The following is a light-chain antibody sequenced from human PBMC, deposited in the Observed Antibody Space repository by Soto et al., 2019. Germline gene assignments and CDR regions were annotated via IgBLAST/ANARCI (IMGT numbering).Light chain of an antibody. CDR1: QGINNY. CDR3: QNYDSDPIT. Sequence: DIQMTQSPSSLSAFVVSGVSITCRASQGINNYLAWYQQKPGKVPKVLIYAASTLQPGVPSRFSGSGSGTDFTLTINSLQPDDIATYYCQNYDSDPITFGQGTLLEIK. CDR2: AAS. V-gene: IGKV1-27*01. J-gene: IGKJ5*01.